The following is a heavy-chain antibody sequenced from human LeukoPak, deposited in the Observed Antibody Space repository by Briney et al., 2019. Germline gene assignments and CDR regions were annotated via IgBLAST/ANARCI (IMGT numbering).Heavy chain of an antibody. CDR3: ARRPLYGYFDY. J-gene: IGHJ4*02. Sequence: SETLSLTCTVSGGSISSSSYYWSWIRQPPGKGLEWIGEINHSGSTNYNPSLKSRVTISVDTSKNQFSLKLSSVTAADTAVYYCARRPLYGYFDYWGQGTLVTVSS. CDR2: INHSGST. D-gene: IGHD3-16*01. CDR1: GGSISSSSYY. V-gene: IGHV4-39*07.